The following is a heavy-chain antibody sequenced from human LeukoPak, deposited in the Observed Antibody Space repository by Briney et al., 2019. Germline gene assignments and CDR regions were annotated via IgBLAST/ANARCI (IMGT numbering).Heavy chain of an antibody. CDR1: GFTFSSYW. D-gene: IGHD3-22*01. CDR2: INSDGSST. V-gene: IGHV3-74*01. Sequence: GGSLRLSCAASGFTFSSYWMHWVRQAPGKGLVWVSRINSDGSSTSYADSVKGRFTISRDNAKNTLYLQMNSLRAEDTAVYYCAREAFSTSPRYYYDSSGYYDWGQGTLVTVSS. J-gene: IGHJ4*02. CDR3: AREAFSTSPRYYYDSSGYYD.